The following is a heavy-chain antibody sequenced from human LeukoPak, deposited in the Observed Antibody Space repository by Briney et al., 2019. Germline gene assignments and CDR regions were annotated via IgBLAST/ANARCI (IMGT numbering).Heavy chain of an antibody. D-gene: IGHD7-27*01. J-gene: IGHJ4*02. CDR1: GYSISSGYY. CDR2: INHSGST. Sequence: SETLSLTCAVSGYSISSGYYWSWIRQPPGKGLEWIGEINHSGSTNYNPSLKSRVTISVDTSKNQFSLKLSSVTAADTAVYYCAGGWGYQVYWGQGTLVTVSS. CDR3: AGGWGYQVY. V-gene: IGHV4-34*01.